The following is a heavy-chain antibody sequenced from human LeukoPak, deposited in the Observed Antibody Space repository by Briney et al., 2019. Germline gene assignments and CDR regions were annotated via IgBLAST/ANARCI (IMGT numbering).Heavy chain of an antibody. CDR3: ASRYTGSWYGY. Sequence: GGSLRLSCAASGFTVSSKHMSWVRQAPAKGLEWVSVIYTGGGTDYAGSVKGRFPTSRDNSNNTVYLQMNSLRAEDTAVYYCASRYTGSWYGYWGQGNPVTVSS. J-gene: IGHJ4*02. CDR2: IYTGGGT. D-gene: IGHD6-13*01. CDR1: GFTVSSKH. V-gene: IGHV3-53*01.